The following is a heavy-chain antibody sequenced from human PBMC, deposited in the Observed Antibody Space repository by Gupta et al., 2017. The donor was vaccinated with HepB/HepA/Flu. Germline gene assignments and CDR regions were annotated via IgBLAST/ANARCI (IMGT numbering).Heavy chain of an antibody. V-gene: IGHV3-23*01. J-gene: IGHJ4*02. D-gene: IGHD7-27*01. CDR3: ASSNSGGPRVVYYFDY. CDR2: ISGSGGST. Sequence: EVQLLESGGGLVQPGGSLRLSCAASGFTFSSYAMSGVRQAAGKGLDWVSAISGSGGSTYYADSVKGRFTISRDNSKNTLYLQMNSLRAEDTAVYYCASSNSGGPRVVYYFDYWGQGTLVTVSS. CDR1: GFTFSSYA.